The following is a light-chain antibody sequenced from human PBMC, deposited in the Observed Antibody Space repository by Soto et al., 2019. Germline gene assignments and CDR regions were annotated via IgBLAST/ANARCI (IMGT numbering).Light chain of an antibody. J-gene: IGLJ3*02. V-gene: IGLV1-44*01. CDR1: SSNIGSHV. CDR2: NNN. Sequence: QSVLTQPPSASGTPGQRVTISCSGSSSNIGSHVVYWYQQLAGTAPKLLMYNNNQRPSGVPDRFSGSKSGTSASLAISGLQSEDEADYYCAVWHDSLDGWVFGGGTKVTVL. CDR3: AVWHDSLDGWV.